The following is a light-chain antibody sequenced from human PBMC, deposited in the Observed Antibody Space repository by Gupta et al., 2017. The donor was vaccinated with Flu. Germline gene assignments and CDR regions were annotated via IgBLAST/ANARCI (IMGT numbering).Light chain of an antibody. CDR1: SGHSSYA. J-gene: IGLJ3*02. Sequence: VKLTCTLNSGHSSYAIAWHQQQPEKGPRYLMKVNSDGSHNKGDGIPDRFSGSSSGAERYLTISSLQSEDEAVYYCQTWDTGIQVFGGGTKLTVL. CDR2: VNSDGSH. V-gene: IGLV4-69*01. CDR3: QTWDTGIQV.